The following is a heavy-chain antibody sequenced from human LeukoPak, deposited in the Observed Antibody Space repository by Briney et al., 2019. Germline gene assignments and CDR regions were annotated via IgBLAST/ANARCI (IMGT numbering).Heavy chain of an antibody. Sequence: PSETLSLTCAVYGGSFSGYYWSWIRQPPGKGLEWIGEINHSGSTNYNPSLKSRVTISADTSKNQFSLKLSSVTAADTAVYYCARGTGLRSRNDYWGQGTLVTVSS. CDR1: GGSFSGYY. CDR3: ARGTGLRSRNDY. CDR2: INHSGST. D-gene: IGHD4-17*01. V-gene: IGHV4-34*01. J-gene: IGHJ4*02.